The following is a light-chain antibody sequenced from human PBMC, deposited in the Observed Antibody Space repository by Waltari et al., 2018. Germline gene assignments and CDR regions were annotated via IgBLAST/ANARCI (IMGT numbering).Light chain of an antibody. CDR3: QQYYSTPIT. J-gene: IGKJ5*01. V-gene: IGKV4-1*01. CDR2: WAS. Sequence: DIVMTQSPDSLAVSLGERATINCKSSQSFLYSSNNKNYLAWYQPKPGQPPKLRIYWASTRESGVPDRFSGSGSGTDFTLTISSLQAEDVAVYYCQQYYSTPITFGQGTRLEIK. CDR1: QSFLYSSNNKNY.